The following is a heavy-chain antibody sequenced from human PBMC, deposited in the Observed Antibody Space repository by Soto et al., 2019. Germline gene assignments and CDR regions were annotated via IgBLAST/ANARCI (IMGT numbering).Heavy chain of an antibody. J-gene: IGHJ5*02. CDR1: GGTFSSYA. D-gene: IGHD3-22*01. CDR2: IIPIFGTA. CDR3: ARAPPVDYYDSSGSNWFDP. V-gene: IGHV1-69*13. Sequence: ASVKVSCKASGGTFSSYAISWVRQAPGQGLEWMGGIIPIFGTANYAQKFQGRVTITADESTSTAYMELSSLRSEDTAVYYCARAPPVDYYDSSGSNWFDPWGQGTLVTVSS.